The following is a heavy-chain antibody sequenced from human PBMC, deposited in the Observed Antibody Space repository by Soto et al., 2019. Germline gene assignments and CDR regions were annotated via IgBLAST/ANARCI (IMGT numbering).Heavy chain of an antibody. D-gene: IGHD3-22*01. CDR3: ARLVYDSSGYYYYYGMDV. CDR2: IYPGDSDT. CDR1: GYSFTSYW. J-gene: IGHJ6*02. Sequence: GAEVKKPGESLKISCKGSGYSFTSYWIGWVRQMPGKGLEWMGIIYPGDSDTRYSPSFQGQVTISADKSISTAYLQWSSLKASDTAMYYCARLVYDSSGYYYYYGMDVWGQGTTVTVSS. V-gene: IGHV5-51*01.